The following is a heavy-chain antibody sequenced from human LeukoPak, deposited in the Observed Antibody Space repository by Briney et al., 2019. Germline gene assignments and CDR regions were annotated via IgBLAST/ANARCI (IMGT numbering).Heavy chain of an antibody. CDR2: ISSSGGDT. CDR3: AREDLRRDGYNVVAFDT. J-gene: IGHJ3*02. CDR1: GFTFSSYA. D-gene: IGHD5-24*01. Sequence: GGSLRLSCAASGFTFSSYALHWVRQAPGKGLEYVSSISSSGGDTYYANSAKGRFTNSRDNSRNTLYLQMGSLRAEDMAVYYCAREDLRRDGYNVVAFDTWGQGTMVRVSS. V-gene: IGHV3-64*01.